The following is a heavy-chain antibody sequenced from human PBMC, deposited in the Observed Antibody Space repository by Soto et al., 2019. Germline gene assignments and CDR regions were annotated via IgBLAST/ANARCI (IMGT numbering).Heavy chain of an antibody. CDR3: AKDAGRGLVVAREYYGMAV. V-gene: IGHV3-30*18. CDR1: GLTFRSYG. CDR2: ISFDGSKT. Sequence: PGGSRRLSFEASGLTFRSYGMHWGRQAPGKGLGGLAVISFDGSKTYYADSVKGRFTISRDNSKNTLNLQMNSRRAGDTAVYYGAKDAGRGLVVAREYYGMAVWGQGTMVTVSS. D-gene: IGHD2-15*01. J-gene: IGHJ6*02.